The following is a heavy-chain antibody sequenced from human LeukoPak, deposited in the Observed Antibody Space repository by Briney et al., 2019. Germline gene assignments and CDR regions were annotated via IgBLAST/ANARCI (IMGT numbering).Heavy chain of an antibody. Sequence: SETLSLTCTVSGGSISSSSYYWGWIRQPPGKGLEWIGSIYYSGNTYYNPSLKSRVTISVDTSKNQFSLKLSSVTAADTAVYYRARLRIAARPDYWGQGTLVTVSS. V-gene: IGHV4-39*01. D-gene: IGHD6-6*01. J-gene: IGHJ4*02. CDR3: ARLRIAARPDY. CDR2: IYYSGNT. CDR1: GGSISSSSYY.